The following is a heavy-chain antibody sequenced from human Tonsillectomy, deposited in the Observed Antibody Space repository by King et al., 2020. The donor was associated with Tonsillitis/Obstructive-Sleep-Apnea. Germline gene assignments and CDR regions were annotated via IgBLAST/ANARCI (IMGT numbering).Heavy chain of an antibody. D-gene: IGHD2-15*01. CDR3: ASQGGYCSGGSCYTFA. V-gene: IGHV4-39*01. Sequence: QLQESGPGLVKPSETLSLTCTVSGGSISSSSYYWGWIRQPPGKGLEWIGSIYYSGSTYYNPSLKSRVTISVDTSKNQFSLKLSSVTAADTAVYYCASQGGYCSGGSCYTFAWGQGTLVTVSS. J-gene: IGHJ5*02. CDR1: GGSISSSSYY. CDR2: IYYSGST.